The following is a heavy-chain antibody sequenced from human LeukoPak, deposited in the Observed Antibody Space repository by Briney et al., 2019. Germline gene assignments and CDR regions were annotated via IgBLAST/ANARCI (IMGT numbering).Heavy chain of an antibody. J-gene: IGHJ5*02. CDR1: GFTFSSYS. Sequence: GGSLRLSCVASGFTFSSYSMNWVRQAPGKGLEWVSFISSSSSYIYYADSVKGRFTISRDNSKNTLYLQMNSLRAEDTAVYYCAKDYSKTSYYGSGTYYRPKWFDPWGQGTLVTVSS. D-gene: IGHD3-10*01. CDR2: ISSSSSYI. V-gene: IGHV3-21*01. CDR3: AKDYSKTSYYGSGTYYRPKWFDP.